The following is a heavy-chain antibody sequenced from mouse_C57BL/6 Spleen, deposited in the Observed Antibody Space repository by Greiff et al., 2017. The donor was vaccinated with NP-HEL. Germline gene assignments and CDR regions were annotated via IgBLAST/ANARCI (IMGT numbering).Heavy chain of an antibody. CDR3: AKNYGSSSPGFAY. D-gene: IGHD1-1*02. J-gene: IGHJ3*01. Sequence: QVQLQQSGPGLVQPSQSLSITCTVSGFSLTSYGVHWVRQSPGKGLEWLGVIWRGGSTDYNAAFMSRLSITKDNSKSQVFFKMNSLQADDTAIYYCAKNYGSSSPGFAYWGQGTLVTVSA. V-gene: IGHV2-5*01. CDR1: GFSLTSYG. CDR2: IWRGGST.